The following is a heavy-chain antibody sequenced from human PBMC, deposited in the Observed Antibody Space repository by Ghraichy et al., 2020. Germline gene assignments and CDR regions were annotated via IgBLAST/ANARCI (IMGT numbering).Heavy chain of an antibody. CDR2: ITWDGGIT. D-gene: IGHD4-17*01. J-gene: IGHJ6*02. CDR1: GFTFDDYT. CDR3: AKDMLSVTSSPIYYFYYGIDV. V-gene: IGHV3-43*01. Sequence: ESLNISCAASGFTFDDYTMHWVRQAPGKGLEWVSLITWDGGITYYEDSVKGRFTISRDNIKNSLYLQMNSLRTEDTALYYCAKDMLSVTSSPIYYFYYGIDVWGPGTTVTVSS.